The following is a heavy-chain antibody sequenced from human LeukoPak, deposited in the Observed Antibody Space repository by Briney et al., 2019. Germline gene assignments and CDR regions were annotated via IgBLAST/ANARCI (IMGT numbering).Heavy chain of an antibody. V-gene: IGHV3-30*18. D-gene: IGHD3-3*01. CDR3: AKRLLEWFKWPSEIDY. J-gene: IGHJ4*02. Sequence: GGSLRLSCAASGFTFSSYGMHWVRQAPGKGLEWVAVISYDGSNKYYADSVKGRFTISRDNSKNTLYLQMNSLRAEDTAVYYCAKRLLEWFKWPSEIDYWGQGTLVTVSS. CDR1: GFTFSSYG. CDR2: ISYDGSNK.